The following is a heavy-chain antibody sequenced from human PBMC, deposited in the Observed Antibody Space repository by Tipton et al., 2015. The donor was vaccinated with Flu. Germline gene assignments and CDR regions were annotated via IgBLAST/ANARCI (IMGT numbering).Heavy chain of an antibody. CDR2: IYTSGSA. CDR3: ARASGSGTYVIFDF. CDR1: GDSMSSFY. Sequence: GSLRLSCTVSGDSMSSFYWSWIRQPAGKGLEWIGRIYTSGSAKYHPSLKSRVTMSVDTSKNQFSLKLSSVTAADTAVYYCARASGSGTYVIFDFWGQGSLVTVSS. V-gene: IGHV4-4*07. D-gene: IGHD3-10*01. J-gene: IGHJ4*02.